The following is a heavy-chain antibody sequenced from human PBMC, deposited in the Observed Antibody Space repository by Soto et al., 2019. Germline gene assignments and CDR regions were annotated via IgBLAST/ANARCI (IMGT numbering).Heavy chain of an antibody. CDR3: AKARLVISNWFDP. J-gene: IGHJ5*02. Sequence: PGGSLILSCAASGFTFDYYAMHWVRQAPGKGLEWVSGISWNSGSIGYADSVKGRFTISRDNAKNSLYLQMNSLRAEDTALYYCAKARLVISNWFDPWGQGTLVTVSS. D-gene: IGHD3-9*01. V-gene: IGHV3-9*01. CDR1: GFTFDYYA. CDR2: ISWNSGSI.